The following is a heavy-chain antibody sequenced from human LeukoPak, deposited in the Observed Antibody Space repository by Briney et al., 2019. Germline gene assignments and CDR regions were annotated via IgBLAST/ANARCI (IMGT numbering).Heavy chain of an antibody. CDR3: ARGYYDSSGSYYFDY. D-gene: IGHD3-22*01. J-gene: IGHJ4*02. V-gene: IGHV4-31*03. Sequence: SQTLSLTCTVSGGSISSGDYYWSWIRQHQGKGLEWIGYIYYRGNTYYNPSLKSRVTISLDTSENQFSLKLSSVTAADSAVYYCARGYYDSSGSYYFDYWGQGTLVTVSS. CDR2: IYYRGNT. CDR1: GGSISSGDYY.